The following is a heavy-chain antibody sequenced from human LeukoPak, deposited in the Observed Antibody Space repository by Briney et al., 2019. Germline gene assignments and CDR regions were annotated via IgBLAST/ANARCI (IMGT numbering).Heavy chain of an antibody. CDR1: GFTFSSYA. D-gene: IGHD5-12*01. CDR3: ATPHSGYHYYFYFNY. J-gene: IGHJ4*02. CDR2: ISYDGSNK. V-gene: IGHV3-30-3*01. Sequence: GGSLRLSCAASGFTFSSYAMHWVRQAPGKGLEWVAVISYDGSNKYYADSVKGRFTISRDNSKNTLYLQMNSLRAEDTAVYYCATPHSGYHYYFYFNYWGQGTLVTVSS.